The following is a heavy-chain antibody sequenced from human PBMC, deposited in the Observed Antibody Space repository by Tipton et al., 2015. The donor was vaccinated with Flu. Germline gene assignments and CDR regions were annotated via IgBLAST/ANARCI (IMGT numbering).Heavy chain of an antibody. Sequence: TLSLTCTVSGGSIRSSSYYWGWIRQPPGKGPEWIGSMLYGRSTYYNPSLESRVTISLDTSKNQFSLKLSSVTAADTAVYYCARDDSGFNDYWGPGTLVTVSS. D-gene: IGHD3-22*01. V-gene: IGHV4-39*07. CDR1: GGSIRSSSYY. CDR2: MLYGRST. J-gene: IGHJ4*02. CDR3: ARDDSGFNDY.